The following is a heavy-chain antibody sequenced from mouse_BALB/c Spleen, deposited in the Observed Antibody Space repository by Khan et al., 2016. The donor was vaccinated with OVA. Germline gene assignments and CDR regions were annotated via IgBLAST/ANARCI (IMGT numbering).Heavy chain of an antibody. D-gene: IGHD1-1*01. V-gene: IGHV1-63*02. CDR1: GYTFTNYW. CDR3: ARPYYYGSVYDTMDA. Sequence: QVQLQQSGAELVRPGTSVKMSCKTAGYTFTNYWIGWVKQRPGHGLEWIGDIYPGSGNTHYNEKFKGKASLTADTSSSTAYMHLSSLTSEDSAIYYSARPYYYGSVYDTMDAWGQGTSVTVSS. CDR2: IYPGSGNT. J-gene: IGHJ4*01.